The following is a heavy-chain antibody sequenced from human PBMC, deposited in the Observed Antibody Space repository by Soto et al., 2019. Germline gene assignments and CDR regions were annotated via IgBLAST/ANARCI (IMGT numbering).Heavy chain of an antibody. V-gene: IGHV1-3*01. CDR1: GYTFTSYA. D-gene: IGHD5-18*01. Sequence: ASVKVSCKASGYTFTSYAMHWVRQAPGQRLEWMGWINAGNGNTKYSQKFQGRVTITRDTSASTAYMELSSLRSEDTAVYHCAREDTAMVYFDYWGQGTLVTVSS. CDR3: AREDTAMVYFDY. CDR2: INAGNGNT. J-gene: IGHJ4*02.